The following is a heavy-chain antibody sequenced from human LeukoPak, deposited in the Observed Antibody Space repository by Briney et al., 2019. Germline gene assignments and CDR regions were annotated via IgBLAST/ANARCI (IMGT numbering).Heavy chain of an antibody. Sequence: EASVKVSCKASGGTFSSYAISWVRQAPGQGLEWMGRIIPILGIANYAQKFQGRVTITADKSTSTAYMELSSLRAEDTAVYYCARYPTVVTPGGAFDIWGQGTMVTVSS. CDR3: ARYPTVVTPGGAFDI. V-gene: IGHV1-69*04. CDR1: GGTFSSYA. D-gene: IGHD4-23*01. CDR2: IIPILGIA. J-gene: IGHJ3*02.